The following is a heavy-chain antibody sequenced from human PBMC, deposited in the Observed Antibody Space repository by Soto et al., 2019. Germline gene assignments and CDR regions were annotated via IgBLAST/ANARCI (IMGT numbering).Heavy chain of an antibody. CDR2: IDWDDDK. Sequence: ASGPTLVNPTQTLTLTCTFSGFSLSTSGMCVSWIRQPPGKALEWLALIDWDDDKYYSTSLKTRLTISKDTSKNQVVLTMTNMDPVDTATYYCARIYDSSGYYSGGMDVWGQGTTVTVSS. J-gene: IGHJ6*02. V-gene: IGHV2-70*01. CDR3: ARIYDSSGYYSGGMDV. CDR1: GFSLSTSGMC. D-gene: IGHD3-22*01.